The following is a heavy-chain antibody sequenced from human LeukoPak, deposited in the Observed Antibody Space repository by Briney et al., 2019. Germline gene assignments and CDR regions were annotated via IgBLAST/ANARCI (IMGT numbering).Heavy chain of an antibody. CDR3: ARDHEPMGAYYYYMDV. V-gene: IGHV1-2*02. CDR1: GYTFTGYY. J-gene: IGHJ6*03. CDR2: INPSSGGT. D-gene: IGHD3-10*01. Sequence: ASVKVSCKASGYTFTGYYMHWVRQAPGQGLEWVGWINPSSGGTNYAQKFQGRVTMTRDTSISTAYMELSRLRSDDTAVYYCARDHEPMGAYYYYMDVWGKGTTVTISS.